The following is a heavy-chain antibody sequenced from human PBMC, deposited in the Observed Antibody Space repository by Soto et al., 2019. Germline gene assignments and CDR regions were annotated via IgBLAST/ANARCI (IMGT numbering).Heavy chain of an antibody. CDR3: ARGRDLFGS. V-gene: IGHV4-59*08. D-gene: IGHD2-21*01. J-gene: IGHJ5*01. CDR1: GISLTSSY. Sequence: SETLSLTCTVSGISLTSSYWNWFRQSPGKGLEWIGQISDRGAINYNPPLESRVAISTDTSKNQVSLTLTAVNAADTAVYFCARGRDLFGSRAQRSLVPGSA. CDR2: ISDRGAI.